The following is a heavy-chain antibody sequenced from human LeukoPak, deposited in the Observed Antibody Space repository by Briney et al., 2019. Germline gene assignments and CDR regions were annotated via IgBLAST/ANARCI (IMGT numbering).Heavy chain of an antibody. V-gene: IGHV1-18*01. Sequence: ASVKVSCKASGYTFTSYGITWVRQAPGQGLEWMGWISTYNGSTNYAQKLQGRITMTTDTSTSTAYMELRSLRSDDTAVYYCARDKSSISGPEDSWGQGTLVTVSS. J-gene: IGHJ4*02. D-gene: IGHD6-6*01. CDR2: ISTYNGST. CDR1: GYTFTSYG. CDR3: ARDKSSISGPEDS.